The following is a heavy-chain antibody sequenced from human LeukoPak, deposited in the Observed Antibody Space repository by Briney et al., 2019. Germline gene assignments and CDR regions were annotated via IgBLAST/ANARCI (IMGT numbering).Heavy chain of an antibody. CDR3: ARGPSGYHNT. D-gene: IGHD5-12*01. CDR2: ISGSGGST. V-gene: IGHV3-23*01. J-gene: IGHJ4*02. CDR1: GFTFSSYG. Sequence: GGTLRLSCAASGFTFSSYGMSWVRQAPGKGLEWVSAISGSGGSTYYADSVKGRFTISRDSSKNILYLQMNSLRAEDTAVYYCARGPSGYHNTGGQGTLVTVSS.